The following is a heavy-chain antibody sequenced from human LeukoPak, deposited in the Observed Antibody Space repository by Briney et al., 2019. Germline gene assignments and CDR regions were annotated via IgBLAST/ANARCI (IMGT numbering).Heavy chain of an antibody. CDR2: IYHRGST. CDR1: GYSISNGYY. D-gene: IGHD5-12*01. CDR3: AIPREGLRNLRAFDY. Sequence: SETLSLTCTVSGYSISNGYYWGWIRQPPGKGLEWVGSIYHRGSTYYNPSLRSRVTISVDTSKNQFSLKLSSVTAADTAVYYCAIPREGLRNLRAFDYWGQGTLVTVSS. V-gene: IGHV4-38-2*02. J-gene: IGHJ4*02.